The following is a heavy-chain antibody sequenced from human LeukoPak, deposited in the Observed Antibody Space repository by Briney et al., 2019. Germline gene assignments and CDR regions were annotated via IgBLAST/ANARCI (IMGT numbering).Heavy chain of an antibody. Sequence: SETLSLTCAVYGGSFSGYYWSWIRQPPGKGLEWIGEINHSGSTNYNPSLKTRVTISVDTSKNQFSLKLSSVTAADTAVYYCARHPWARHWFDPWGQGTLVTVSS. J-gene: IGHJ5*02. V-gene: IGHV4-34*01. CDR2: INHSGST. CDR1: GGSFSGYY. CDR3: ARHPWARHWFDP.